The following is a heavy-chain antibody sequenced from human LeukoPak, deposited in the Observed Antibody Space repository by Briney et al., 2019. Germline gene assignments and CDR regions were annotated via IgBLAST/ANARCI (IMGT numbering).Heavy chain of an antibody. CDR1: GGSINSGNYY. Sequence: SETLSLTCTASGGSINSGNYYWNWIRQPAGKGLEWIGRIYSSGSTNYNPSLKSRVTISRDTSKNQFSLKLNSVTAADTALYYCARDSSLDAFDVWGQGTMVTVSS. CDR2: IYSSGST. J-gene: IGHJ3*01. CDR3: ARDSSLDAFDV. V-gene: IGHV4-61*02.